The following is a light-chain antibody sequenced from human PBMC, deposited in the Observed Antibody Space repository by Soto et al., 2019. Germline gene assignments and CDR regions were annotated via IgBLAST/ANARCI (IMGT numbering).Light chain of an antibody. V-gene: IGLV1-47*01. Sequence: QSVLTQPPSASGTPGQRITISCSGGNSNIGSNFVYWYHHLPGTAPKLLIYRNDQRPSGVTDRFSGSKSGTSASLAISGLGSEDEGDYYCAVWDDSLSGVVFGGGTKVTVL. CDR3: AVWDDSLSGVV. CDR2: RND. J-gene: IGLJ2*01. CDR1: NSNIGSNF.